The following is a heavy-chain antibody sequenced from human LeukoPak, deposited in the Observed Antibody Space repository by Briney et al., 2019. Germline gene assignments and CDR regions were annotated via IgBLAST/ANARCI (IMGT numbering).Heavy chain of an antibody. CDR2: ISGSGGST. J-gene: IGHJ3*02. CDR1: GFTFSSYA. V-gene: IGHV3-23*01. Sequence: GGSLRLSCAASGFTFSSYAMNWVRQAPGKGLEWVSAISGSGGSTYYADSVKGRFTISRDNSKNTLYLQMNSLRAEDTAVYYCAKSPAYCGGDCYWAPDAFDIWGQGTMVTVSS. D-gene: IGHD2-21*02. CDR3: AKSPAYCGGDCYWAPDAFDI.